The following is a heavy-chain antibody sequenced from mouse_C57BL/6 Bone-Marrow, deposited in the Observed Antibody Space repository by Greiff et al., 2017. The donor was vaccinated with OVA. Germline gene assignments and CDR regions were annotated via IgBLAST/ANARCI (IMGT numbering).Heavy chain of an antibody. CDR2: IYPGDGST. J-gene: IGHJ2*01. CDR1: GYTFTSYD. D-gene: IGHD3-3*01. CDR3: ARGRALTGYFDY. Sequence: VQLQESGPELVKPGASVKLSCKASGYTFTSYDINWVKQRPGQGLEWIGWIYPGDGSTKYNAKFKGKATLTVDTSSSTAYMELHILTSEDSAVYFCARGRALTGYFDYWGQGTTLTVSS. V-gene: IGHV1-85*01.